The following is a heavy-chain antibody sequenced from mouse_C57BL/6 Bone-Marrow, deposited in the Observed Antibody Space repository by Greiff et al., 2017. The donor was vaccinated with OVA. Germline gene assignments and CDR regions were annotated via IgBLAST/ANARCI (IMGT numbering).Heavy chain of an antibody. J-gene: IGHJ3*01. CDR3: ANERGDYYGSRWFAY. V-gene: IGHV1-20*01. CDR2: INPYNGDT. Sequence: VQLKQSGPELVKPGDSVKISCKASGYSFTGYFMNWVMQSHGKSLEWIGRINPYNGDTFYNQKFKGKATLTVDKSSSTAHMELRSLTSEDSAVYYCANERGDYYGSRWFAYWGQGTLVTVSA. D-gene: IGHD1-1*01. CDR1: GYSFTGYF.